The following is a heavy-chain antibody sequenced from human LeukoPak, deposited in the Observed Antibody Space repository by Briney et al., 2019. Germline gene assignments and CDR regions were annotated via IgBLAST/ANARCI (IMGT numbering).Heavy chain of an antibody. V-gene: IGHV4-39*07. CDR1: GGSISSSSYY. Sequence: SETLSLTCTVSGGSISSSSYYWGWIRQPPGKGLEWIGSIYYSGSTYYNPSLKSRVTISVDTSKNQFSLKLSSVTAADTAVYYCARRLGRCSSTSCPKLSNWGQGTLVTVSS. J-gene: IGHJ4*02. CDR3: ARRLGRCSSTSCPKLSN. D-gene: IGHD2-2*01. CDR2: IYYSGST.